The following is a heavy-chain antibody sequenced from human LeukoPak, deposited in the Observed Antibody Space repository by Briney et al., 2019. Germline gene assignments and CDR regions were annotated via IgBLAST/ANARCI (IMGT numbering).Heavy chain of an antibody. CDR3: ARRSSGYADGYGMDV. D-gene: IGHD5-12*01. CDR1: GGTFSGYA. J-gene: IGHJ6*02. Sequence: SVKVSCKASGGTFSGYAISWVQQAPGQGLEWMGGIIPIFGTANYAQKFQGRVTITADESTSTAYMELSSLRSEDTAVYYCARRSSGYADGYGMDVWGQGTTVTVSS. CDR2: IIPIFGTA. V-gene: IGHV1-69*13.